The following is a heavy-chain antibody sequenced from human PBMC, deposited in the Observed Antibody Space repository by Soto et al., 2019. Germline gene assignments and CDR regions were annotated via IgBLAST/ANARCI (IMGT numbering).Heavy chain of an antibody. Sequence: PGGSLRLSCAASGFTFSSYWMSWVRQAPGKGLEWVANIKQDGSEKYYVDSVKGRFTISRDNAKNSLYLQMNSLRAEDTAVYYWARETENMGYSYGPGDWFDPWGQGTLVTVSS. D-gene: IGHD5-18*01. J-gene: IGHJ5*02. CDR1: GFTFSSYW. CDR2: IKQDGSEK. V-gene: IGHV3-7*01. CDR3: ARETENMGYSYGPGDWFDP.